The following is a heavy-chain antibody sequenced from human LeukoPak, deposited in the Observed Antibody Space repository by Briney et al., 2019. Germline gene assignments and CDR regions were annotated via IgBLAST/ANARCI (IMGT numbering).Heavy chain of an antibody. J-gene: IGHJ3*02. CDR2: IDQSGGRN. Sequence: GGFLRLSCAASGFTFSRFWMNWVRRAPGRGLEWVANIDQSGGRNNYVDSVKGRFTISRDNAKDSLFLEMSSLRADDTAVYFCARDVEGGTFDIWGQGTTVTVSS. D-gene: IGHD3-16*01. V-gene: IGHV3-7*05. CDR1: GFTFSRFW. CDR3: ARDVEGGTFDI.